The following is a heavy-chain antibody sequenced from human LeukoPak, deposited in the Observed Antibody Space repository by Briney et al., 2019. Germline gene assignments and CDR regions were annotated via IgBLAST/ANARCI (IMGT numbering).Heavy chain of an antibody. Sequence: GASVKVSCKASGYTFTSYGISWVRQAPGQGLEWMGWISAYNGNTNYAQKLQGRVTMTTDTSTSTAYMELRSLRSDDTAVYYCARDLGGYCSGGSCQQTTYNWFDPWGQGTLVTVSS. CDR3: ARDLGGYCSGGSCQQTTYNWFDP. J-gene: IGHJ5*02. CDR1: GYTFTSYG. D-gene: IGHD2-15*01. V-gene: IGHV1-18*01. CDR2: ISAYNGNT.